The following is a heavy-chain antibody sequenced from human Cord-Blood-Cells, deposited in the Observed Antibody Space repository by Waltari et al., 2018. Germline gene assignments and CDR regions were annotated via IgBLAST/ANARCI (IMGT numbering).Heavy chain of an antibody. CDR1: GGTFSSYA. J-gene: IGHJ3*02. CDR3: ARGNDFWSGYYDAFDI. V-gene: IGHV1-69*01. Sequence: QVQLVQSGAEVKKPGSSVKVSCKASGGTFSSYAISWVRQAHGKGLEWMGGIIPIFGTANYAQKFQGRVTITADESTSTAYMELSSLRSEDTAVYYCARGNDFWSGYYDAFDIWGQGTMVTVSS. CDR2: IIPIFGTA. D-gene: IGHD3-3*01.